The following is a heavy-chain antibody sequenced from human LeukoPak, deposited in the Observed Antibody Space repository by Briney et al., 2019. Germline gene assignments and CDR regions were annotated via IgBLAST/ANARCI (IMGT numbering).Heavy chain of an antibody. CDR3: AKDGVMTTVTSIYYYYYYMDV. Sequence: GGSLRLSCAASGFTFSSYAMSWVRQAPGKGLEWVSAISGSGGSTYYADSVKGRFTISRDNSKNTLYLQMNSLRAEDTAVYYCAKDGVMTTVTSIYYYYYYMDVWGKGTTVTVSS. CDR1: GFTFSSYA. D-gene: IGHD4-11*01. CDR2: ISGSGGST. V-gene: IGHV3-23*01. J-gene: IGHJ6*03.